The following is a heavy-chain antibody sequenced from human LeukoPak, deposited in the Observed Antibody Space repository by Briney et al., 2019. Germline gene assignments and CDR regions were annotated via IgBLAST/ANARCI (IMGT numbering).Heavy chain of an antibody. CDR3: ARDLGSVVPTTMGVFDF. CDR2: IYHSGSI. Sequence: PSETLCLTCAVSGYSISSVYYWGWIRQPPGQGLEWIGSIYHSGSIYYNPSLKSRATISVDTSKNQFSLNLSSVTAADTAMYYCARDLGSVVPTTMGVFDFWGQGTLVTVSS. V-gene: IGHV4-38-2*02. J-gene: IGHJ4*02. CDR1: GYSISSVYY. D-gene: IGHD2-2*01.